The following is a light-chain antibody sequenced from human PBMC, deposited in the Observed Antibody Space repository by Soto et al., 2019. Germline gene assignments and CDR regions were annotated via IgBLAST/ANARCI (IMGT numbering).Light chain of an antibody. CDR3: HQRRDWSLT. V-gene: IGKV3-11*01. J-gene: IGKJ4*01. CDR1: QALDNF. CDR2: DTS. Sequence: EIVLTQSPATLSLSPGERATLSCRASQALDNFLSWYQQKPGQAPRLLIYDTSNRATGIPARFSGSGSGTDFTLTTSSLEPEDFAIYYCHQRRDWSLTFGGGTEVEIK.